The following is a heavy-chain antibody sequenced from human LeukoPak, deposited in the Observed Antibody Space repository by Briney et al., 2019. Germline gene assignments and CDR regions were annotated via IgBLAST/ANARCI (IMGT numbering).Heavy chain of an antibody. CDR2: ILMITNYT. V-gene: IGHV3-11*05. Sequence: GGSLRLSCGASGFTPSDSYMSWRRQAPGTGLKSVSYILMITNYTSHAASVKGRFTISRDDAKNSLYLQINSQRAEDTALYYCAKEGGTRGTFDVWGQGTMVTVSS. J-gene: IGHJ3*01. CDR3: AKEGGTRGTFDV. CDR1: GFTPSDSY.